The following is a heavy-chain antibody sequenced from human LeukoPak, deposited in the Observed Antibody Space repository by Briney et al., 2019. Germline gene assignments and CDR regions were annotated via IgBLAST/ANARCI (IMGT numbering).Heavy chain of an antibody. D-gene: IGHD3-22*01. Sequence: PSETLSLTCTVSGGSTSSEGYYWSWIRQPAGKGLEWIGRIYNSGSTNYDPSLKGRVTISVDTSKNHFSLKLTSVTAADTAVYYCARGSTYYYDTTVYYFNYFDYWGQGTLVTVSS. CDR3: ARGSTYYYDTTVYYFNYFDY. CDR1: GGSTSSEGYY. CDR2: IYNSGST. V-gene: IGHV4-61*02. J-gene: IGHJ4*02.